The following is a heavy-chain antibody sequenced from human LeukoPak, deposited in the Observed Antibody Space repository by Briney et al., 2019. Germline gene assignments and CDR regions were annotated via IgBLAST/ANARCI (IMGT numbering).Heavy chain of an antibody. D-gene: IGHD3-10*01. V-gene: IGHV4-39*07. Sequence: KPSQTLSLTCTVSGVSIRSSSYYSGAIRPPPGKGLEWSGTIYYSGSTYYTPPLKSRVTISVDLSENQFSLRLRSVTAADTAVYYCARNGAQDYYGSGSYFDYWGQGTLVTVSS. J-gene: IGHJ4*02. CDR2: IYYSGST. CDR3: ARNGAQDYYGSGSYFDY. CDR1: GVSIRSSSYY.